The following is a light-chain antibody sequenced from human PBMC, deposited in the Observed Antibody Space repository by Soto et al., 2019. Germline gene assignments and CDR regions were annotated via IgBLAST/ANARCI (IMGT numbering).Light chain of an antibody. CDR1: HYVYSN. J-gene: IGKJ1*01. V-gene: IGKV3-15*01. Sequence: EIVMTQFPASLSVSPGERATLSCTASHYVYSNVAWFQQRPGQAPRLLIYRASTRATGTPARFSGSGSGTEFTLTITSLQSEDFALYYCQQYHNLWTCGQGTKGDIK. CDR2: RAS. CDR3: QQYHNLWT.